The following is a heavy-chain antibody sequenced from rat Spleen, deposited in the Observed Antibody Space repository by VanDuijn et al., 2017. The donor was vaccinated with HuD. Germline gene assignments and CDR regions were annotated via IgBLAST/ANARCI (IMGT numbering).Heavy chain of an antibody. J-gene: IGHJ3*01. D-gene: IGHD1-4*01. Sequence: EVQLVESGGGLVQPGRSLKLSCAASGFTFSNYYMAWVRQAPKKGLEWVATISTSGSRTYYPDSVKGRFTISRDNAKSSLYLQMNSLKSEDTATYYCARPSLTTRVLAYWGQGTLVTVSS. CDR1: GFTFSNYY. V-gene: IGHV5-25*01. CDR2: ISTSGSRT. CDR3: ARPSLTTRVLAY.